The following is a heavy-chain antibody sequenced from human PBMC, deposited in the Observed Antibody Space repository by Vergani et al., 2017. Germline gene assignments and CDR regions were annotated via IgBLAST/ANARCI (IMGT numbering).Heavy chain of an antibody. CDR2: NSSSGSTI. D-gene: IGHD6-6*01. CDR1: GWSFSGYY. Sequence: QVQLQQWGAGLLKPSETLSLTCAVYGWSFSGYYWSWIRQPPGKGLEWVSYNSSSGSTIYYADSVKGRFTISRDNAKNSLYLQMNSLRAEDTAVYYCARDSIAALLWGQGTLVTVSS. CDR3: ARDSIAALL. V-gene: IGHV3-11*04. J-gene: IGHJ4*02.